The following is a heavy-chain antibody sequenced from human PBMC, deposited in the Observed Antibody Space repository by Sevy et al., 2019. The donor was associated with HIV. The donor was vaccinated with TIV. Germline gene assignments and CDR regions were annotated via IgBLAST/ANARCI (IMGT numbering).Heavy chain of an antibody. CDR3: ARDFTIFGVVSGIDY. CDR1: GFTFRTYS. Sequence: GGSLRLSCAASGFTFRTYSMNWVRQAPRKGLEWLSSISDDRRYIYYSDSVKGRFTISRANAKNLLFLQMNNLRVEDTAIYYCARDFTIFGVVSGIDYWGQGNLVTVSS. CDR2: ISDDRRYI. J-gene: IGHJ4*02. V-gene: IGHV3-21*04. D-gene: IGHD3-3*01.